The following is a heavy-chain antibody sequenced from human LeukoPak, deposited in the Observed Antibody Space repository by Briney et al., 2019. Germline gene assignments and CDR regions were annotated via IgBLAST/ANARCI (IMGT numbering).Heavy chain of an antibody. J-gene: IGHJ4*02. CDR2: INPNSGGT. CDR1: GYTFTGYY. V-gene: IGHV1-2*02. D-gene: IGHD3-10*01. Sequence: ASVKVSCKASGYTFTGYYMHWVRQAPGQGLEWMGWINPNSGGTNYAQKFQGRVTMTRDTSISTAYMELSRLRSDDTAVYYCARTGILRGSGSYLLRFWGQGTLVTVSS. CDR3: ARTGILRGSGSYLLRF.